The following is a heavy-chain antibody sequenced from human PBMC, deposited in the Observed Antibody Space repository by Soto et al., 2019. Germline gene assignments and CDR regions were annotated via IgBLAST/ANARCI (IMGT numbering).Heavy chain of an antibody. V-gene: IGHV4-59*08. CDR3: ARRDYSGSGSYRSGPEI. D-gene: IGHD3-10*01. CDR2: ISYSGST. Sequence: QVQLQESGPGLVKPSETLSLTCTVSGDSISSHYWSWIRQPPGKGLEWIGYISYSGSTNYNPSLKSRVTISVDTSKNQFSLKLSSVTAADTAVYYCARRDYSGSGSYRSGPEIWGQGTLVTVSS. CDR1: GDSISSHY. J-gene: IGHJ4*02.